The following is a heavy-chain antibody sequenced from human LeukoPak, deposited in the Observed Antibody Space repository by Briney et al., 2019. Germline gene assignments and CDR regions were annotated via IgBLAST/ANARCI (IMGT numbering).Heavy chain of an antibody. CDR3: ARDAIPYCSSTSCYCMDV. Sequence: ASVKVSCKASGYTFTSYAMHWVRQAPGQRLEWMGWINAGNGNTKYSQKFQGRVTITRDTSASTAYMELSSLRSEDTAVYYCARDAIPYCSSTSCYCMDVWGKGTTVTVSS. D-gene: IGHD2-2*01. V-gene: IGHV1-3*01. CDR2: INAGNGNT. J-gene: IGHJ6*04. CDR1: GYTFTSYA.